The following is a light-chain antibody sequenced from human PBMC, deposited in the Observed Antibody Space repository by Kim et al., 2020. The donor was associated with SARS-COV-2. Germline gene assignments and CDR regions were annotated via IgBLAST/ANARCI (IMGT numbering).Light chain of an antibody. CDR2: GKN. CDR1: SLRSYY. Sequence: SSELTQDPAVSVALGQTVRITCQGDSLRSYYASWYQQKPGQAPVLVIYGKNNRPSGIPDRFSGSSSGHTASLTITGAQAEDEADYYCNSRASSGNHWVF. J-gene: IGLJ3*02. V-gene: IGLV3-19*01. CDR3: NSRASSGNHWV.